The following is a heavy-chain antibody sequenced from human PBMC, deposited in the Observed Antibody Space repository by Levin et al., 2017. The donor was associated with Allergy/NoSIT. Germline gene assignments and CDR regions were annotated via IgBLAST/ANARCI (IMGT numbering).Heavy chain of an antibody. CDR3: ARNLKYCSSTSCYSNDYGMDV. D-gene: IGHD2-2*01. J-gene: IGHJ6*02. V-gene: IGHV3-9*01. CDR2: ISWNSGSI. Sequence: GGSLRLSCAASGFTFDDYAMHWVRQAPGKGLEWVSGISWNSGSIGYADSVKGRFTISRDNAKNSLYLQMNSLRAEDTALYYCARNLKYCSSTSCYSNDYGMDVWGQGTTVTVSS. CDR1: GFTFDDYA.